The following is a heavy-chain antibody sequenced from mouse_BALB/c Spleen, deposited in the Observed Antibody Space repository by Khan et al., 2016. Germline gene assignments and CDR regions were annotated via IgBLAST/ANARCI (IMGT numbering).Heavy chain of an antibody. J-gene: IGHJ2*03. Sequence: EVKLLESGGGLVQPGGSLKLSCAASGFDFSRYWMSWVRQAPGKGLEWIGEINPDSSTINYTPSLKDKFIISRDNAKNTLYLQMSKVRSEDTALYCCARLHYNGYMNNWGQGTSLTVSS. CDR1: GFDFSRYW. CDR2: INPDSSTI. V-gene: IGHV4-1*02. CDR3: ARLHYNGYMNN. D-gene: IGHD1-2*01.